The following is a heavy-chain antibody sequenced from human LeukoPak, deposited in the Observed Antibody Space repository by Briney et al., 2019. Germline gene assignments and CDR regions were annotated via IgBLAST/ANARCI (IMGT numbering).Heavy chain of an antibody. Sequence: GGSLRLSYAASGFTLSDYPMTWVRQAPGKGLQWVSLFDRGSLDTYYADSVRGRFTVSRDNDKNTLYLQMNSLRAEDTAVYYCARRGYESSGPKYYFDHWGQGILVTVSS. J-gene: IGHJ4*02. CDR3: ARRGYESSGPKYYFDH. V-gene: IGHV3-23*01. CDR2: FDRGSLDT. D-gene: IGHD3-22*01. CDR1: GFTLSDYP.